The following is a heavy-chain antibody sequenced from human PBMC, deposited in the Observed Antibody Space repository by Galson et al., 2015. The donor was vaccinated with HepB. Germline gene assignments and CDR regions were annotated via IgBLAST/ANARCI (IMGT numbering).Heavy chain of an antibody. V-gene: IGHV5-51*01. D-gene: IGHD4-17*01. CDR3: ARADLPYGDSDSWFDP. CDR2: IYPGDSDT. CDR1: GYSFTSYW. Sequence: QSGAEVKKPGESLKISCKGSGYSFTSYWIGWVRQMPGKGLEWMGIIYPGDSDTRYSPSFQGQVTISADKSISTAYLQWSSLKASDTAMYYCARADLPYGDSDSWFDPWGQGTLVTVSS. J-gene: IGHJ5*02.